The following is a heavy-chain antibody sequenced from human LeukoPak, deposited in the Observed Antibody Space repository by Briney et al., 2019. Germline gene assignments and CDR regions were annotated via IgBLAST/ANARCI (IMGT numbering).Heavy chain of an antibody. CDR3: ARVVGDYAPLMAYYFDY. J-gene: IGHJ4*02. Sequence: PSETLSLTCTVSGGSISSGGYYWSWIRQPPGKGLEWIGYIYHSGSTYYNPSLKSRVTISVDRSKNQFSLKLSSVTAADTAVYYCARVVGDYAPLMAYYFDYWGQGTLVTVSS. D-gene: IGHD4-17*01. V-gene: IGHV4-30-2*01. CDR1: GGSISSGGYY. CDR2: IYHSGST.